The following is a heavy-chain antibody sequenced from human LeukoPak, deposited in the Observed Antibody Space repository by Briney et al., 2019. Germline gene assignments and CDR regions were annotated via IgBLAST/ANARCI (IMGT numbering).Heavy chain of an antibody. CDR3: AKDAGRILAYCGGDCLFQRGGFDY. D-gene: IGHD2-21*02. J-gene: IGHJ4*02. CDR1: GFTFSSYT. V-gene: IGHV3-43*01. CDR2: ISWDGGST. Sequence: HPGGSLRLSCAASGFTFSSYTMHWVRHAPGKGLEWVSLISWDGGSTYYADSVKGRFTISRDNSKNSLYLQMNSLRTEDTALYYCAKDAGRILAYCGGDCLFQRGGFDYWGQGTLVTVSS.